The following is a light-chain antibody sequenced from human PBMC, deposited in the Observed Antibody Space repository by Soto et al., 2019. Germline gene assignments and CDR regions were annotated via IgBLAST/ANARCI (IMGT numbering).Light chain of an antibody. CDR2: GAS. CDR3: QQYDNWPRT. CDR1: QSVSSN. V-gene: IGKV3-15*01. J-gene: IGKJ1*01. Sequence: EIVMTQSPATVSVSPGERATLSCRASQSVSSNLAWYQQKPGQTPRLLMYGASTRATGIPARFSGSGSGTEYTLTISSLQSEDFAVYYCQQYDNWPRTFGQGTKVDIK.